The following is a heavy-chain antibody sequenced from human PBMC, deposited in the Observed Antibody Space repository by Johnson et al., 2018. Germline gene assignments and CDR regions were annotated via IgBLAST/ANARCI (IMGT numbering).Heavy chain of an antibody. D-gene: IGHD3-3*01. V-gene: IGHV3-33*01. CDR3: ARWRTRLYVMDV. Sequence: QVQLVESGGGVVQXGRSLRLXCAASGFTFRDYGMHWVRQAPGKGLEWVAVIWHDGSAKKYADSVKGRLTISRDNSKNTLYLKINSLRAEDTAVYYCARWRTRLYVMDVLGQGTTVTVSS. CDR1: GFTFRDYG. CDR2: IWHDGSAK. J-gene: IGHJ6*02.